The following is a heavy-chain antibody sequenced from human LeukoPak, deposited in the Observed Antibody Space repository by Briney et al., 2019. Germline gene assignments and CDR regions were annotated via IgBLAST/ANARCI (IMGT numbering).Heavy chain of an antibody. V-gene: IGHV4-39*01. J-gene: IGHJ5*02. Sequence: SETLSLTCTVSGGSISSSSYYWGWIRQPPGKGLEWIGSIYYSGSTYYNPSLKGRVTISVDTSKNQFSLKLSSVTAADTAVYYCARRGAASWGWFDPWGQGTLVTVSS. CDR2: IYYSGST. CDR3: ARRGAASWGWFDP. D-gene: IGHD6-13*01. CDR1: GGSISSSSYY.